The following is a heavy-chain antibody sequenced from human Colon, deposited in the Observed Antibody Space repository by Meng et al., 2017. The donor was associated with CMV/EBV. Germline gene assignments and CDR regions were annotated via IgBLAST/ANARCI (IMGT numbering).Heavy chain of an antibody. CDR2: VCYNGIT. CDR1: GGSMSSTC. D-gene: IGHD6-13*01. J-gene: IGHJ1*01. V-gene: IGHV4-59*01. CDR3: ALRGLAAGTLQQ. Sequence: QVQLQGLGPGLVKPSGTLSLTCAVSGGSMSSTCWSWIRQPPGKGLEWIGYVCYNGITDYNPSLKSRITISGDTSKNQFSLQVTSVTAADTAMYYCALRGLAAGTLQQWGQGTLVTVSS.